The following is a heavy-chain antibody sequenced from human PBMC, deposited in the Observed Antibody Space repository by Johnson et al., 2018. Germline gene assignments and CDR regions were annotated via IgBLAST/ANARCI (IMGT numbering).Heavy chain of an antibody. J-gene: IGHJ6*02. V-gene: IGHV1-69*12. D-gene: IGHD2-15*01. CDR1: GGTLSSYA. CDR2: IIPLFCTT. Sequence: QVQLVQSGAEVKKPGSSVKVSCKVSGGTLSSYAISWVRQAPGQGLEWLGGIIPLFCTTNYAQKFQGRVTITADESTSTAYMEMSSLSSEDTAGYYCAKDRSPDYYYYYGMDVWGQGTTVTVSS. CDR3: AKDRSPDYYYYYGMDV.